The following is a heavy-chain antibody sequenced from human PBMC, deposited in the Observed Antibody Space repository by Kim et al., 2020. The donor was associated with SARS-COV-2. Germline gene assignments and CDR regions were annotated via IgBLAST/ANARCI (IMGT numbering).Heavy chain of an antibody. CDR1: GGSISSGGYS. V-gene: IGHV4-30-2*01. Sequence: SETLSLTCAVSGGSISSGGYSWSWIRQPPGKGLEWIGYIYHSGSTYYNPSLKSRVTISVDRSKNQFSLKLSSVTAADTAVYYCARDPYCSGGSCSDVYWGQGTLVTVSS. J-gene: IGHJ4*02. CDR3: ARDPYCSGGSCSDVY. D-gene: IGHD2-15*01. CDR2: IYHSGST.